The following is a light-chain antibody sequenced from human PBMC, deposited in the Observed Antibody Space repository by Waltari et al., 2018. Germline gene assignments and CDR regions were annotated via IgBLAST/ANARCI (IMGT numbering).Light chain of an antibody. CDR3: HHYGSSPQGT. CDR1: QSVSSN. V-gene: IGKV3-20*01. J-gene: IGKJ3*01. CDR2: GAS. Sequence: EIVMTQSPATLSVSPGERATLSCRASQSVSSNLAWYQQKPGQAPRLLIYGASSRAAGIPDRFSGSGSGTDFTLTISRLEPEDFAVYYCHHYGSSPQGTFGPGTRVDI.